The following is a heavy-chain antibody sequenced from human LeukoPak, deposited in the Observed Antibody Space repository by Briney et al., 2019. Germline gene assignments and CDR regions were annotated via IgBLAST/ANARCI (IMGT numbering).Heavy chain of an antibody. Sequence: SETLSLTCTVSGDSIRTNTYYWGWIRQPPGKGLEWIGNIYYSGSTYYNPSLKSRVTISVDTSKNQFSLRLSSVTAADTAVYYCARDNSSGWYTYWGQGTLVTVSS. CDR1: GDSIRTNTYY. CDR3: ARDNSSGWYTY. J-gene: IGHJ4*02. V-gene: IGHV4-39*07. CDR2: IYYSGST. D-gene: IGHD6-19*01.